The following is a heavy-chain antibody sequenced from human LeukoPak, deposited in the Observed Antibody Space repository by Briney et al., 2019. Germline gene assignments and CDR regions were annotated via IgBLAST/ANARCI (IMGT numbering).Heavy chain of an antibody. CDR1: GFTASTNY. D-gene: IGHD3-10*01. CDR3: ARGVNYGSKSYFDY. J-gene: IGHJ4*02. V-gene: IGHV3-53*01. CDR2: IYIGDTT. Sequence: GGSLRLSCAASGFTASTNYRFWFRRAPGKGLKWVSVIYIGDTTYYADSVKGRFTISRDNSRNTLHLQVNSLRAEDTAVYHCARGVNYGSKSYFDYWGQGSLVTVSS.